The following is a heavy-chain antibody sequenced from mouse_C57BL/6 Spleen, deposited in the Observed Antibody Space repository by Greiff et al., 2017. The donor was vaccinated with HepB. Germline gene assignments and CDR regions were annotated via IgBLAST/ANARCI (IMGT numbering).Heavy chain of an antibody. D-gene: IGHD1-1*01. CDR1: GYTFTDYY. V-gene: IGHV1-19*01. J-gene: IGHJ3*01. CDR2: INPYNGGT. Sequence: VQLKQSGPVLVKPGASVKMSCKASGYTFTDYYMNWVKQSHGKSLEWIGVINPYNGGTSYNQKFKGKATLTVDKSSSTAYMELNSLTSEDSAVYYCARKADYGSSWFAYWGQGTLVTVSA. CDR3: ARKADYGSSWFAY.